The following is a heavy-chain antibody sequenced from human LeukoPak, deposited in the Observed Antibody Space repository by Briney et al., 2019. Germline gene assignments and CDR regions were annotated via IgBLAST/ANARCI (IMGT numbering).Heavy chain of an antibody. V-gene: IGHV2-5*01. J-gene: IGHJ4*02. Sequence: SGPTLVKPTRTLTLTCTFSGFSLSSTGVAVVWIRQPPGKALEWLAVHYWNNDKSYSPSLQKRLTITNDTYKNQVVLTMTDMDPVDKATYFCAHKGRGSGSYTMWGQGTLVTVSS. CDR2: HYWNNDK. D-gene: IGHD3-10*01. CDR3: AHKGRGSGSYTM. CDR1: GFSLSSTGVA.